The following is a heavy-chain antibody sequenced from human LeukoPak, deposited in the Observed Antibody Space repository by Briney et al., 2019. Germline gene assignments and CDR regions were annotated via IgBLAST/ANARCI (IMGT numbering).Heavy chain of an antibody. J-gene: IGHJ4*02. CDR2: ISGSGGST. Sequence: GGTLRLSCAASGFTFSSYGMSWVRQAPGKGLEWVSAISGSGGSTYYADSVKGRFTISRDNSKNTLYLQMNSLRAEDTAVYYCAKDYTTYYDILTGYYQSSHFDCWGQGTLVTVSS. CDR3: AKDYTTYYDILTGYYQSSHFDC. V-gene: IGHV3-23*01. D-gene: IGHD3-9*01. CDR1: GFTFSSYG.